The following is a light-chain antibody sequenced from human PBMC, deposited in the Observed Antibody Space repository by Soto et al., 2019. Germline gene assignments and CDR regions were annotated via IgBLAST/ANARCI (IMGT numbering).Light chain of an antibody. V-gene: IGKV3-15*01. CDR1: QSVSSN. J-gene: IGKJ2*02. Sequence: EIVMTQSPATLSVSPGERATLSCRASQSVSSNLAWYQQKPGQAPRLLLYGASTRATGIPARFSGSGSGTEFTLPISSLQSEDFAVYYCQQYNNWPPCTFGQGTKVEIK. CDR2: GAS. CDR3: QQYNNWPPCT.